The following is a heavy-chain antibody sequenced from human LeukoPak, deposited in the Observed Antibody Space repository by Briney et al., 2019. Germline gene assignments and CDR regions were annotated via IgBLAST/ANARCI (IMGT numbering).Heavy chain of an antibody. CDR3: AKGLGIVVVIGLYYFDY. CDR1: GFTFSSYG. Sequence: GGSLRLSCAASGFTFSSYGMHWVRQAPGKGLEWVAVIWYDGSNKYYADSVKGRFTISRDNSKNTLYLQMNSLRAEDTAVYYCAKGLGIVVVIGLYYFDYWGQGTLVTVSS. CDR2: IWYDGSNK. J-gene: IGHJ4*02. D-gene: IGHD3-22*01. V-gene: IGHV3-33*06.